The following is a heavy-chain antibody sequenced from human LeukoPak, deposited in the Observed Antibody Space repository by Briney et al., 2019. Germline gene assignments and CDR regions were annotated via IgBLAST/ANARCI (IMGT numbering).Heavy chain of an antibody. D-gene: IGHD6-13*01. J-gene: IGHJ5*02. CDR2: INSDGINT. CDR1: GFTFSNYW. CDR3: ASGAAAGTYGGT. V-gene: IGHV3-74*01. Sequence: RPGGSLRLSCAASGFTFSNYWMHWVRQAPGKGLVWVSRINSDGINTSYADSVKGRFTISRDNAKNTLNLQMNSLRAEDTAVYYCASGAAAGTYGGTWGQGTLVTVSS.